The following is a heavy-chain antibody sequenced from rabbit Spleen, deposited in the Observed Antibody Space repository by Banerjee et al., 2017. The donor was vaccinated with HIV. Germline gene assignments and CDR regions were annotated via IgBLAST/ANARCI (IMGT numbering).Heavy chain of an antibody. Sequence: EESGGDLVKPEGSLTLTCTASGFSFSSSDWICWVRQAPGKGLEWIACINAVTGKAVYATWAKGRFTFSKTSSTTVTLQMTSLTAADTATYFCARDLPGAIGWNFYLWGPGTLVTVS. D-gene: IGHD3-1*01. V-gene: IGHV1S45*01. CDR1: GFSFSSSDW. CDR3: ARDLPGAIGWNFYL. CDR2: INAVTGKA. J-gene: IGHJ4*01.